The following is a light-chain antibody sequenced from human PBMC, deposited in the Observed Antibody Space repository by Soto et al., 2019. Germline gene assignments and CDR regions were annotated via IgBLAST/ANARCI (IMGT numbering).Light chain of an antibody. J-gene: IGLJ3*02. CDR3: CAYTARTTLSWV. CDR1: SSDIGGYNH. V-gene: IGLV2-14*03. Sequence: QSVLTQPTSVSGSPGQSITISCTGVSSDIGGYNHVSWYQQHPGKVPRLIIYDVDNRALGVSNRFSGSQSGNMASLTISGLQAEDEADYYCCAYTARTTLSWVFGGGTKVTVL. CDR2: DVD.